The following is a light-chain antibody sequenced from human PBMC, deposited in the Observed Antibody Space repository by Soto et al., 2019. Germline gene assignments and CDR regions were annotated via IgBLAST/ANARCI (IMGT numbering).Light chain of an antibody. CDR1: QSVSGN. J-gene: IGKJ4*01. CDR2: GSS. Sequence: EIVMTQSPATLSVSLGERATLSCRASQSVSGNLAWFQQRPGQAPGLLIYGSSTRATGIPARFSGSKSGTEFTLTISSLQSEDFAVYYCQQYNNWPLTFGGGTKVEIK. CDR3: QQYNNWPLT. V-gene: IGKV3-15*01.